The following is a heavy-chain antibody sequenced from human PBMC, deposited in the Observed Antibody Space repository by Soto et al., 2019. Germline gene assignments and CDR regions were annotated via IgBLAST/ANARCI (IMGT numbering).Heavy chain of an antibody. J-gene: IGHJ6*02. CDR3: ARLAEYCSGGSCRYYYYGIDV. CDR1: GGSISSSSYC. Sequence: PSETLSLTCTVSGGSISSSSYCWGWIRQPPGKGLEWIGSIYYSGSTYYNPSLKSRVTISVDTSKNQFSLKLSSVTAADTAVYYCARLAEYCSGGSCRYYYYGIDVWGQGTTVTVSS. D-gene: IGHD2-15*01. V-gene: IGHV4-39*01. CDR2: IYYSGST.